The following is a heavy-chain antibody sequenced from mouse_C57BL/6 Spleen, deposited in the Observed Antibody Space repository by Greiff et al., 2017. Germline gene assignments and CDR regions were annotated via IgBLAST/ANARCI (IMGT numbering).Heavy chain of an antibody. CDR1: GFTFSSYA. J-gene: IGHJ1*03. CDR2: ISSGGDYI. Sequence: EVQVVESGEGLVKPGGSLKLSCAASGFTFSSYAMSWVRQTPEKRLEWVAYISSGGDYIYYADTVKGRFTISRDNARNTLYLQMSSLKSEDTAMYYCTRDGYGSRRGYCDVWGTGTTVTVSS. V-gene: IGHV5-9-1*02. D-gene: IGHD1-1*01. CDR3: TRDGYGSRRGYCDV.